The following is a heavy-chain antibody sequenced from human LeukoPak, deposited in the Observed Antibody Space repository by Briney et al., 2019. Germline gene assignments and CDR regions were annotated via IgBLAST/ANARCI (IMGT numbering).Heavy chain of an antibody. V-gene: IGHV3-30*18. CDR1: GFTFSSYG. CDR3: AKAHHSGYDFIY. D-gene: IGHD5-12*01. CDR2: ISYDGSNK. J-gene: IGHJ4*02. Sequence: GGSLRLSCAASGFTFSSYGMHWVRQARGKGLEWVAVISYDGSNKYYADSVKGRFTISRDNSKNTLYLQMNSLRAEDTAVYYCAKAHHSGYDFIYWGQGTLVTVSS.